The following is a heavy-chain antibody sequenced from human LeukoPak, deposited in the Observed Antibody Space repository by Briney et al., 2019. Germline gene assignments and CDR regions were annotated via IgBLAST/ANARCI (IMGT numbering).Heavy chain of an antibody. CDR3: ASYSSTDRLYYYYGMDV. V-gene: IGHV3-7*03. CDR2: IKQDGSEK. D-gene: IGHD6-13*01. CDR1: GFTFSSYW. Sequence: GGSLRLSCAASGFTFSSYWMSWVRQAPGKGLEWVANIKQDGSEKYYVDSVKGRFTISRDNAKNSLYLQMNSLRAEDTAVYYCASYSSTDRLYYYYGMDVWGQGTTVTVSS. J-gene: IGHJ6*02.